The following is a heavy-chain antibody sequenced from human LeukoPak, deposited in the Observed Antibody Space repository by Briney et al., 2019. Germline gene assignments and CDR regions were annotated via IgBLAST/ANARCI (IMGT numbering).Heavy chain of an antibody. CDR3: VRGIFDFDY. CDR1: GYSFISYY. CDR2: INLSAGST. J-gene: IGHJ4*02. Sequence: ASVKVSCKSSGYSFISYYMHWVRQAPGQGLEWMGIINLSAGSTSYAQKFEGRVTMTRDTSTSTVYMELSSLRSDDTAVYYCVRGIFDFDYWGQGTLVTVSS. D-gene: IGHD3-3*01. V-gene: IGHV1-46*01.